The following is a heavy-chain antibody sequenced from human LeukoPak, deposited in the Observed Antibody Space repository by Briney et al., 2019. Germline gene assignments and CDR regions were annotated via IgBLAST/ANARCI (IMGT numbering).Heavy chain of an antibody. J-gene: IGHJ4*02. CDR3: AKDPTTDPGY. CDR1: GFTFSSYA. V-gene: IGHV3-23*01. CDR2: ISGGGGST. Sequence: GGSLRLSCAASGFTFSSYAMSWVRQAPGKGLEWVSAISGGGGSTYYADSVKGRFTISRDKSKNTLHLQMNSLRVEDTAIYYCAKDPTTDPGYWGQGARVTVSS. D-gene: IGHD1-14*01.